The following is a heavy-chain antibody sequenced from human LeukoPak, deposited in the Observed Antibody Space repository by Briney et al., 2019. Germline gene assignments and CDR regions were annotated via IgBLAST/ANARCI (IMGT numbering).Heavy chain of an antibody. V-gene: IGHV3-23*01. J-gene: IGHJ3*02. D-gene: IGHD6-13*01. Sequence: GGSLRLSCAASGFTFSSYAMSWVRQAPGKGLEWVSAISGSGGSTYYADSVKGRFTTTRDNSKNTLYLQMNSLRAEDTAVYYCAKDRGIAAAVDAFDIWGQGTMVTVSS. CDR3: AKDRGIAAAVDAFDI. CDR2: ISGSGGST. CDR1: GFTFSSYA.